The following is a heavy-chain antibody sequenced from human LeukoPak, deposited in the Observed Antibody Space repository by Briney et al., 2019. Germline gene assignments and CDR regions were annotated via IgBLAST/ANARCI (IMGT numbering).Heavy chain of an antibody. CDR1: GFIFSSYA. CDR2: ISSIGGST. J-gene: IGHJ3*01. Sequence: GGSLRLSCAASGFIFSSYAMYWVRQAPGKGLEFVSAISSIGGSTYYANSVKGRFTVSRDNSKNTLYLQMGSLRAEDMAVYYCARDKVLGLFDTFDVWGQGTMVTVSS. CDR3: ARDKVLGLFDTFDV. D-gene: IGHD2-21*01. V-gene: IGHV3-64*01.